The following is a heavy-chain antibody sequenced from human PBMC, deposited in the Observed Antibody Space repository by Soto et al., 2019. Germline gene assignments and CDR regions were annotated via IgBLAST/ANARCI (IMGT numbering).Heavy chain of an antibody. CDR2: ISSSSSTI. CDR3: AREIPTYYYYGMDV. V-gene: IGHV3-48*01. D-gene: IGHD2-2*02. J-gene: IGHJ6*02. Sequence: EVQLVESGGGLVQPGGSLRLSCAASGFTFSSYSMNWVRQAPGKGLEWVSYISSSSSTIYYADSVKGRFTISRDNXXNSLYLQMNSLRAEDMAVYYCAREIPTYYYYGMDVWGQGTTVTVSS. CDR1: GFTFSSYS.